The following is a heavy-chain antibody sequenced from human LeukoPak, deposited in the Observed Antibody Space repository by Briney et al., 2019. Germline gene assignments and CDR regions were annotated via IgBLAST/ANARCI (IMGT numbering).Heavy chain of an antibody. CDR1: GYTFTCYY. J-gene: IGHJ4*02. CDR3: ARDGSGWYSYFDY. V-gene: IGHV1-2*02. D-gene: IGHD6-19*01. CDR2: INPNSGGT. Sequence: ASVKVSCKASGYTFTCYYMHWVRQAPGQGLEWMGWINPNSGGTNYAQKFQGRVTMTRDTSISTAYMELSRLRSDDTAVYYCARDGSGWYSYFDYWGQGTLVTVSS.